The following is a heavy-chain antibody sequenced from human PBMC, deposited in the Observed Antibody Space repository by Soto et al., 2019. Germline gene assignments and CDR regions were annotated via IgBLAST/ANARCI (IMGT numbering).Heavy chain of an antibody. D-gene: IGHD1-1*01. V-gene: IGHV1-18*01. Sequence: QVQLVQSGAEVKKPGASVKVSCKASGYRFTSYGISWVRQAPGQGLEWMGWVGAYNGNPNYSPEFQDRVTVTTDTSTATAYLELRGLRGDDTAVYYCARLFNWVDGRGDYFHYMDDWGTGTSVTVSS. CDR1: GYRFTSYG. J-gene: IGHJ6*03. CDR3: ARLFNWVDGRGDYFHYMDD. CDR2: VGAYNGNP.